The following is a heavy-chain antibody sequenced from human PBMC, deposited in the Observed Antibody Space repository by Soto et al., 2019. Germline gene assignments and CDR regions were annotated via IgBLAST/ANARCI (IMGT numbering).Heavy chain of an antibody. CDR3: AIYKAGAGGNGF. D-gene: IGHD6-19*01. Sequence: QVHLQESGPGLIKPSETLSLTCSVSGASVTSDSYHWTWIRQPPGKGLGWVGQTGSTHYNPSLKSRITISVDTSKNQFSLILDSVTAADTAIYYFAIYKAGAGGNGFWGQGTLVIVSS. V-gene: IGHV4-61*01. CDR2: QTGST. J-gene: IGHJ4*02. CDR1: GASVTSDSYH.